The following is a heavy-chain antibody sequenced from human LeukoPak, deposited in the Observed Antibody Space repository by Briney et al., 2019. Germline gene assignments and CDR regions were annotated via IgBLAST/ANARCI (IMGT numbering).Heavy chain of an antibody. V-gene: IGHV3-23*01. Sequence: PGGSLRLSCAASGFTFSNYAMSWVRQAPGKGLEWVSVISGSGASSYYADSVKGRFTISRDSSKNTLFLQMNSLGAEDTAVYYCARDRPTIYDFWSGYSTGAFDIWGQGTMVTVSS. D-gene: IGHD3-3*01. J-gene: IGHJ3*02. CDR1: GFTFSNYA. CDR2: ISGSGASS. CDR3: ARDRPTIYDFWSGYSTGAFDI.